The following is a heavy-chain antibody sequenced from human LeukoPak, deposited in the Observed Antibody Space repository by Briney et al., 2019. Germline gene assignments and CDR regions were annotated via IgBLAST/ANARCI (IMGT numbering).Heavy chain of an antibody. J-gene: IGHJ6*03. CDR1: GGSISSYY. Sequence: SQTLSLTCTVSGGSISSYYWSWIRQPPGKGLEWIGYIYYSGSTNYNPSLKSRVSISVDTSKNQFSLKLSSVTAADTAVYYCARTTEAHSWRTRYYDYYMDVWGKGTTVTVSS. CDR3: ARTTEAHSWRTRYYDYYMDV. CDR2: IYYSGST. V-gene: IGHV4-59*01. D-gene: IGHD6-13*01.